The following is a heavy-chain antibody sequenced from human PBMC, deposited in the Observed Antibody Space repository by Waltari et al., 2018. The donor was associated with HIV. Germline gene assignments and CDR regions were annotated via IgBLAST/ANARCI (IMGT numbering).Heavy chain of an antibody. Sequence: EVLLVESGGGLVQPGGSLRLSCTASGFMFTSYWMSWVRQAPGKGLEGVANIKKDGSEKYYVDSVNGRVTISRDNAKNSLYLQMNSLRAEDTAMYYCATSRTFDYWGQGTLVTVSS. CDR3: ATSRTFDY. CDR1: GFMFTSYW. V-gene: IGHV3-7*01. D-gene: IGHD2-2*01. CDR2: IKKDGSEK. J-gene: IGHJ4*02.